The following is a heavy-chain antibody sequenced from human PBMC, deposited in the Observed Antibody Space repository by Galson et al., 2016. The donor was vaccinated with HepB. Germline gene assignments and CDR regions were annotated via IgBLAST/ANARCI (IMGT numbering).Heavy chain of an antibody. D-gene: IGHD6-13*01. CDR3: AKDTSAPAGISP. V-gene: IGHV3-30*18. Sequence: SLRLSCAASGFTFSSYTMNWVRQAPGKGLEWVAVISYDGSDKYYSDSVKGRFTISRDNSNNTLHLQMNSLRADDTAVYYCAKDTSAPAGISPWGQGALVTVSS. CDR2: ISYDGSDK. J-gene: IGHJ4*02. CDR1: GFTFSSYT.